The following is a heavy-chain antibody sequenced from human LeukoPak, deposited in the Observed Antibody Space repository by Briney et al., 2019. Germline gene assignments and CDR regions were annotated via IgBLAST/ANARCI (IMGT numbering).Heavy chain of an antibody. V-gene: IGHV4-59*08. CDR2: IYYGRST. J-gene: IGHJ3*02. Sequence: SETLSLTCTVSGGSISSYNWSWGWQTPGKGEEWGGDIYYGRSTKYNTSLKSGVTISVDTSKIQFSLKLSSVTAADTAVYYCACKKPDYDSSGYYLADAFDIWGQGTMVTVSS. D-gene: IGHD3-22*01. CDR1: GGSISSYN. CDR3: ACKKPDYDSSGYYLADAFDI.